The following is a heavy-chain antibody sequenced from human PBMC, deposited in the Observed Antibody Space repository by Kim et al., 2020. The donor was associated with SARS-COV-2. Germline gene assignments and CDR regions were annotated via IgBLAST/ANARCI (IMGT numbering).Heavy chain of an antibody. J-gene: IGHJ4*02. D-gene: IGHD3-16*01. CDR2: TTRDGDGS. Sequence: GGSLRLSCSASGFTFSDYAIHWVRRTPGMGLQYVSATTRDGDGSFYADSVKDRFTIFRDNSKNTLFLQMSGLRIEDTAIYYCVRHGRSYGAVHWGQGTLVSVS. CDR1: GFTFSDYA. V-gene: IGHV3-64D*06. CDR3: VRHGRSYGAVH.